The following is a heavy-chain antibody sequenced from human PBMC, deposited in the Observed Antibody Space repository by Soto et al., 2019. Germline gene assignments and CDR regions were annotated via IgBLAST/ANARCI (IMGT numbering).Heavy chain of an antibody. D-gene: IGHD3-10*01. CDR2: ISPSSSFL. CDR3: ATVGTDYGSGSPYYSDY. CDR1: GFSFRSYY. J-gene: IGHJ4*02. V-gene: IGHV3-21*06. Sequence: EVQLVESGGGLVKPGGSLRLSCAASGFSFRSYYMNWVRQAPGRGLEWVSSISPSSSFLNYADSVKGRFTISRDNAKSSLNLQMNSLRAEDTAVYYCATVGTDYGSGSPYYSDYWGQGTLVTVSS.